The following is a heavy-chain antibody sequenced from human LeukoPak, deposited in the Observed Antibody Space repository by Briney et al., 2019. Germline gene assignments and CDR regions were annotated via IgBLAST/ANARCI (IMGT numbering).Heavy chain of an antibody. D-gene: IGHD3-3*01. Sequence: SETLSLTCAVYGGPFSGYYWTWICQPPGKGLEWIGEISHSGSTNYNPSLKSRVTISVDTSKNQFSLKLSSVTAADTAVYYCARGRASYDFWSGYLFDYWGRGTLVTVSS. CDR2: ISHSGST. V-gene: IGHV4-34*01. J-gene: IGHJ4*02. CDR3: ARGRASYDFWSGYLFDY. CDR1: GGPFSGYY.